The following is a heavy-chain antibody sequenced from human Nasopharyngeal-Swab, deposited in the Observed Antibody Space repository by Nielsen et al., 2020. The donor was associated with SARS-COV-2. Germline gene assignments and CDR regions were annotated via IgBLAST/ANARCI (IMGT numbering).Heavy chain of an antibody. D-gene: IGHD2-21*02. Sequence: ASVKISCKVSGYTLTELYMHWVRQAPGEGLEWMGGFDPEDGETIYAQKFQGRVTMTEDTSTDTAYMELSSLRSEDTAVYYCATAVVVTAISWFDPWGQGTLVTVSS. CDR2: FDPEDGET. V-gene: IGHV1-24*01. CDR3: ATAVVVTAISWFDP. CDR1: GYTLTELY. J-gene: IGHJ5*02.